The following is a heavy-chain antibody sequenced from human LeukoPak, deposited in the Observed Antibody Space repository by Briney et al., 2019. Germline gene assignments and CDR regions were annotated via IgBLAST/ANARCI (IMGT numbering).Heavy chain of an antibody. D-gene: IGHD5-12*01. Sequence: GGSLRLSCAASGFTFSTYSINWVRQAPGKGLEWVSYISGNRRTIYYADSVKGRFTISRDNAKNSLNLQMNSLRAEDTAVYYCARYSGYDSFEYWGQGTLVTVSS. V-gene: IGHV3-48*04. J-gene: IGHJ4*02. CDR1: GFTFSTYS. CDR2: ISGNRRTI. CDR3: ARYSGYDSFEY.